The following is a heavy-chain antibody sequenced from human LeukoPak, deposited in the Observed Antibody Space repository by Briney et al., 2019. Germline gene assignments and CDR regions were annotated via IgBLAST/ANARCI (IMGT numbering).Heavy chain of an antibody. D-gene: IGHD2-2*01. Sequence: ASVKVSCKASGGAFSSYAISWVRQAPGQGFEWMGGIIPIFGTANYAQKFQGRVTITADESTSTAYMELSSLRSEDTAVYYCARTGYCSSTSCPEHYYYGMDVWGQGTTVTVSS. J-gene: IGHJ6*02. CDR2: IIPIFGTA. CDR1: GGAFSSYA. V-gene: IGHV1-69*13. CDR3: ARTGYCSSTSCPEHYYYGMDV.